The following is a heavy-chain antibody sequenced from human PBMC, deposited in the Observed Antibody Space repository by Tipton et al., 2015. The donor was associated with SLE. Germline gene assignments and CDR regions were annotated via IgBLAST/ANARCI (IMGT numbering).Heavy chain of an antibody. CDR2: IDPSDSYT. V-gene: IGHV5-10-1*01. CDR3: ARHGQQPGKGID. Sequence: SWIRQPPGKGLEWMGRIDPSDSYTNYSPSFQGHVTISADKSISTAYLQWSSLKASDTAMYYCARHGQQPGKGIDWGQGTLVTVSS. D-gene: IGHD6-13*01. J-gene: IGHJ4*02.